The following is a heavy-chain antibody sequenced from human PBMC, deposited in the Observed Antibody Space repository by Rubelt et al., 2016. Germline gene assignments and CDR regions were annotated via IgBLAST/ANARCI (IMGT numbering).Heavy chain of an antibody. CDR2: LNHSGST. V-gene: IGHV4-34*01. CDR1: GGSFSGYY. J-gene: IGHJ5*02. Sequence: QVQLQQWGAGLLKPSETLSLTCAVYGGSFSGYYWSWIRQPPGKGLEWIGELNHSGSTNYNPFLKGRVTKSVDTSKNQFSLELSSVTAADTAVYYCGRLQPEGNIVVVPAASWFDPWGQGTLVTVSS. D-gene: IGHD2-2*01. CDR3: GRLQPEGNIVVVPAASWFDP.